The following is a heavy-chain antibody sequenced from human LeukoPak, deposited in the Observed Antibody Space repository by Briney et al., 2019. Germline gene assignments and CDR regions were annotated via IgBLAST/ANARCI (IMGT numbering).Heavy chain of an antibody. CDR1: GGTFSSYA. D-gene: IGHD2-15*01. CDR3: ARDSRYCSGGSCFDAFDI. Sequence: VASVKVSCKASGGTFSSYAISWVRQAPGQGLEWMGGIIPIFGTANYAQKFQGRVTITADESTSTAYMELRSLRSDDTAVYYCARDSRYCSGGSCFDAFDIWGQGTMVTVSS. V-gene: IGHV1-69*13. J-gene: IGHJ3*02. CDR2: IIPIFGTA.